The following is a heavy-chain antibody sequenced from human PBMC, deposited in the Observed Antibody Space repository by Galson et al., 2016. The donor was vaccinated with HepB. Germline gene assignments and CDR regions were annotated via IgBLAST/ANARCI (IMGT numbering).Heavy chain of an antibody. D-gene: IGHD3-10*01. CDR2: ISGYNGNT. Sequence: SVKVSCKASAYRFTSYGISWVRQAPGQGPEWMGWISGYNGNTHYAQKVQGRVTMTTDTSTSTAYMELRSLRSDGTAVYYCARDRLWFGELPLGGFDHWGQGTLVTVSS. V-gene: IGHV1-18*01. CDR3: ARDRLWFGELPLGGFDH. CDR1: AYRFTSYG. J-gene: IGHJ5*02.